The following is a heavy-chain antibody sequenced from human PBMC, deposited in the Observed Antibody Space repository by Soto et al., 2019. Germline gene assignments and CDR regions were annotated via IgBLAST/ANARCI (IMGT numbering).Heavy chain of an antibody. CDR1: GFTFDDYA. CDR3: AKDNNFIVGYAFDI. D-gene: IGHD1-26*01. CDR2: ISWNSGSI. J-gene: IGHJ3*02. V-gene: IGHV3-9*01. Sequence: EVQLVASGGGLVQPGRSLRLSCAASGFTFDDYAMHWVRQAPGKGLEWVSGISWNSGSIGYADSVKGRFTISRDNAKNSLYLQMSSLRAEDTDLYYCAKDNNFIVGYAFDIWGQGTMVTVSS.